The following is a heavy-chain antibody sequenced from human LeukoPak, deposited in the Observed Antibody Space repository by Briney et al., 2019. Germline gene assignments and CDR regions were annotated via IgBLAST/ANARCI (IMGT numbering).Heavy chain of an antibody. D-gene: IGHD4-17*01. V-gene: IGHV4-39*07. J-gene: IGHJ4*02. CDR1: GGSISSSSYY. Sequence: PSETLSLTCTVSGGSISSSSYYWGWIRQPPGKGLEWIGSIYYSGSTYYNPSLKSRVTISVDTSKNQFSLKLRSVTAADTAVYYCAAPKSPPYGDYVDYWGQGTLVTVSS. CDR3: AAPKSPPYGDYVDY. CDR2: IYYSGST.